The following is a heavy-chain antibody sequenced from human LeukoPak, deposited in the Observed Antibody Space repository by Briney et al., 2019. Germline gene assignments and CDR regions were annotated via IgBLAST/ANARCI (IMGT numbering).Heavy chain of an antibody. J-gene: IGHJ4*02. CDR3: AKVFHGSGTYYNFFDY. D-gene: IGHD3-10*01. Sequence: GGSLRLSCAASGFTFSNYGMHWARQAPGKGLEWVAFIRYDGSYTYYADSVKGRFTISRDNSKNTLYLQMNSLRAEDTAVYYCAKVFHGSGTYYNFFDYWGQGTLVTASS. V-gene: IGHV3-30*02. CDR1: GFTFSNYG. CDR2: IRYDGSYT.